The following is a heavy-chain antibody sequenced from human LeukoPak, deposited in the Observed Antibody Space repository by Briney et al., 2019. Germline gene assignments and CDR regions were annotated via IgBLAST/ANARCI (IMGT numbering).Heavy chain of an antibody. CDR3: ARGGNGVTKNWFDP. V-gene: IGHV3-48*04. CDR2: ISSSGSTI. D-gene: IGHD4-17*01. J-gene: IGHJ5*02. Sequence: PGGSLRLSCAASGFTFSSYSMNWVRQAPGKGLEWVSYISSSGSTIYYADSVKGRFTISRDNAKSSLYLQMNSLRAEDTAVYYCARGGNGVTKNWFDPWGQGTLVTVSS. CDR1: GFTFSSYS.